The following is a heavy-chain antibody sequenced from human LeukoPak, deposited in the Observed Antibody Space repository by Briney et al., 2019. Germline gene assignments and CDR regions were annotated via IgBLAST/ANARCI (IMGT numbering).Heavy chain of an antibody. Sequence: GGSLRLSCLASGVIFSNYDVQGIRQAPGKGLTWLALVRHDGIDMYYADSVKGRFIASRDKSKKTVHLQMNSLRTEDTALYYCARSHNYGLFDVWGHGTMVSVSS. V-gene: IGHV3-30*02. J-gene: IGHJ3*01. CDR1: GVIFSNYD. D-gene: IGHD5-24*01. CDR2: VRHDGIDM. CDR3: ARSHNYGLFDV.